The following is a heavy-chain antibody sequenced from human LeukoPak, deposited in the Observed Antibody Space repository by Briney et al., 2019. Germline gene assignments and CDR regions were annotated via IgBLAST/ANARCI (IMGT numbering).Heavy chain of an antibody. V-gene: IGHV3-30*04. D-gene: IGHD2-15*01. CDR1: GFTFSNFA. CDR3: ARDLHCSGGSCYSGLHY. Sequence: PGGSLRLSCAASGFTFSNFAMHWVRQAPGKGLEWVSVISYDGSYKYYADSVKGRFTISRDNSKNTLYLQMNSLRPEGTAVYYCARDLHCSGGSCYSGLHYWGQGTLVTVSS. J-gene: IGHJ4*02. CDR2: ISYDGSYK.